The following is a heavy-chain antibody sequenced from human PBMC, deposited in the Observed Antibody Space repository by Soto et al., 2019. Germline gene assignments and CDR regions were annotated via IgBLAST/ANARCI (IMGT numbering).Heavy chain of an antibody. V-gene: IGHV3-23*01. D-gene: IGHD1-26*01. Sequence: GGSLRLSCVASGFTFSGYVMSWVRQAPGKGLEWVSAISGSGGSTWSADSVKGRFTISRENSKNTLYLQMKSLRAEDTAVYYCAKDSGGSYIYDAFDIWGQGTMVTVSS. J-gene: IGHJ3*02. CDR1: GFTFSGYV. CDR2: ISGSGGST. CDR3: AKDSGGSYIYDAFDI.